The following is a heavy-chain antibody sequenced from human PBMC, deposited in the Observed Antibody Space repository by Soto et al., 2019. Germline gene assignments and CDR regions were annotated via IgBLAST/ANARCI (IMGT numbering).Heavy chain of an antibody. CDR1: GGSISSYY. CDR3: ARGGSSRKNYGMDV. Sequence: PSETLSLTCTVSGGSISSYYWSWIRQPPGKGLEWIGYIYYSGSTNYNPWLKSRVTISVDTSKNQFSLKLSSVTAADTAVYYCARGGSSRKNYGMDVWGQGTTVTVSS. CDR2: IYYSGST. D-gene: IGHD6-13*01. J-gene: IGHJ6*02. V-gene: IGHV4-59*01.